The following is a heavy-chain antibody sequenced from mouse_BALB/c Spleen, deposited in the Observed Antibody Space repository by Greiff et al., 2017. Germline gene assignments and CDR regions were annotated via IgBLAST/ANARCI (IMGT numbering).Heavy chain of an antibody. CDR1: GFTFSSYA. Sequence: DVKLVESGGGLVKPGGSLKLSCAASGFTFSSYAMSWVRQSPEKRLEWVASISSGGSTYYPDSVKGRFTISRDNARNILYLQMSSLRSEDTAMYYCARGGDYDGYYAMDYWGQGTSVTVSS. D-gene: IGHD2-4*01. V-gene: IGHV5-6-5*01. CDR2: ISSGGST. CDR3: ARGGDYDGYYAMDY. J-gene: IGHJ4*01.